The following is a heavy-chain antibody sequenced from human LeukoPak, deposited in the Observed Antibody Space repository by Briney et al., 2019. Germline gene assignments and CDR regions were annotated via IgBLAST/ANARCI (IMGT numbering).Heavy chain of an antibody. V-gene: IGHV3-53*01. CDR3: ARELPLAYGHHDAFDV. D-gene: IGHD3-16*01. CDR2: IYRDGDT. J-gene: IGHJ3*01. Sequence: QSGGSLRLSCAASGFSVSNNYMGWVRQAPGKGLEWVSVIYRDGDTHYADSVKGRFTISRDISRNTVYLQMNRLGAEDTAVYYCARELPLAYGHHDAFDVWGQGTMVTVSS. CDR1: GFSVSNNY.